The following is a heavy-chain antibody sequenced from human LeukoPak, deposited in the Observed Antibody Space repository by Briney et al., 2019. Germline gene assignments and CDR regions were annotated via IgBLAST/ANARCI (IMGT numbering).Heavy chain of an antibody. CDR2: IYYSGST. J-gene: IGHJ1*01. CDR1: GGSISSGGYY. D-gene: IGHD6-19*01. Sequence: SETLSLTCTVSGGSISSGGYYWSWIRQHPGKGLEWIGYIYYSGSTYYNPSLKSRVTISVDTSKNQFSLKLSSVTAADTAVYYCARIAVAGTRYFQHWGQGTLVTVSS. V-gene: IGHV4-31*03. CDR3: ARIAVAGTRYFQH.